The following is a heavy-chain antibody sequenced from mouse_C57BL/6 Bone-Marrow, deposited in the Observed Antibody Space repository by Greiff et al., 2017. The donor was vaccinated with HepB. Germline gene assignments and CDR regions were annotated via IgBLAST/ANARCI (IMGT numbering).Heavy chain of an antibody. D-gene: IGHD1-1*01. CDR2: IYPGSGNT. Sequence: VKLQESGAELVRPGASVKLSCKASGYTFTDYYINWVKQRPGQGLEWIARIYPGSGNTYYNEKFKGKATLTAEKSSSTAYMQLSSLTSEDSAVYFCARYYGSRRAWFAYWGQGTTLTVSS. CDR3: ARYYGSRRAWFAY. CDR1: GYTFTDYY. J-gene: IGHJ2*01. V-gene: IGHV1-76*01.